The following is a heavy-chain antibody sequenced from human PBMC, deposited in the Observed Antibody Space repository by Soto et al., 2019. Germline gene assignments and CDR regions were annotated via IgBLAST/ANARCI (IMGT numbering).Heavy chain of an antibody. D-gene: IGHD3-3*01. V-gene: IGHV1-18*01. Sequence: QVQLVQSGAEVKKPGASVKVSCKASGYTFTSYGISWVRQAPGQGLEWMGWISAYNGNTNYAQKLQGRVTMTTDTSTSTAYMELRSLRSDDTAVYYCARVHRTIFGVVIFRYFDYWGQGTLVTVSS. CDR3: ARVHRTIFGVVIFRYFDY. CDR1: GYTFTSYG. J-gene: IGHJ4*02. CDR2: ISAYNGNT.